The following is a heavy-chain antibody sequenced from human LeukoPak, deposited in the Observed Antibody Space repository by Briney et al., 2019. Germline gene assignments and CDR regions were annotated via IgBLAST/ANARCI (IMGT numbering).Heavy chain of an antibody. J-gene: IGHJ4*02. V-gene: IGHV3-53*01. CDR2: IYSGGST. CDR3: ARDLGRAFDY. Sequence: PGGSLRLSRAASGFTVSSNCMSWVRQAPGKGLEWVSVIYSGGSTYYADSVKGRFTISRDNSKNTLYLQMNSLRAEDTAVYYCARDLGRAFDYWGQGTLVTVSS. D-gene: IGHD3-10*01. CDR1: GFTVSSNC.